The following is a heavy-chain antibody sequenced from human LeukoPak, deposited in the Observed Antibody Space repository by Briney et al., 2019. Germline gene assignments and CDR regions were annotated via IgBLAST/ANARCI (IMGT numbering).Heavy chain of an antibody. V-gene: IGHV3-23*01. CDR1: GFTFSSYA. D-gene: IGHD6-19*01. CDR2: ISGSGGST. CDR3: AKVPSGWFFDY. J-gene: IGHJ4*02. Sequence: HSGGSLRLSCAASGFTFSSYAMSWVRQAPGKGLEGVSAISGSGGSTYYADSVKGRFTISRDNSKNTLYLQMNSLRAEDTAVYYCAKVPSGWFFDYWGQGTLVTVSS.